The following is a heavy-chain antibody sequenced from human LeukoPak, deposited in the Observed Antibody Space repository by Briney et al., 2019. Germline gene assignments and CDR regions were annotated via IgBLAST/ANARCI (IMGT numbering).Heavy chain of an antibody. Sequence: PGRSLRLSCAASGFTFSSYGMHWVRQAPGKGLEWVAVIWYDGSNKYYPDSVKGRFTISRDDSKNTLYLQMNSLRTEDTAVYYCAKELTRPNRPVAGLNYWGQGTLVTVSS. D-gene: IGHD6-19*01. J-gene: IGHJ4*02. CDR2: IWYDGSNK. CDR1: GFTFSSYG. CDR3: AKELTRPNRPVAGLNY. V-gene: IGHV3-33*06.